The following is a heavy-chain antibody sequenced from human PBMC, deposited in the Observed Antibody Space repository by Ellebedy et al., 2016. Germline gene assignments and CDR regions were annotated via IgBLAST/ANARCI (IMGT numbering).Heavy chain of an antibody. V-gene: IGHV3-7*01. Sequence: GGSLRLSXAASGFTFSSYWMTWFRQAPGKGLEWVANIKQDGGETFYVDSVQGRFTISRDNAKKSLFLQMNSLRADDTAVYYCARRGAIGVDIWYYYMDVWGKGTTVTVAS. J-gene: IGHJ6*03. CDR1: GFTFSSYW. CDR3: ARRGAIGVDIWYYYMDV. D-gene: IGHD2-2*01. CDR2: IKQDGGET.